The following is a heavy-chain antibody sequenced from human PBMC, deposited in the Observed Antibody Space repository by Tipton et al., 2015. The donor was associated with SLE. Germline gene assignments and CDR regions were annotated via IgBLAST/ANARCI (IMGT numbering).Heavy chain of an antibody. CDR1: GASISSTSYY. CDR2: NFYGGDT. CDR3: ARTLDALDI. J-gene: IGHJ3*02. Sequence: LRLSCTVSGASISSTSYYWGWIRQAPGKGLEWIGHNFYGGDTEYNPSLRSRVAISMDTSKNQFSLKLTAVTAADTAVYYCARTLDALDIWGQGTMVTVSS. V-gene: IGHV4-39*07.